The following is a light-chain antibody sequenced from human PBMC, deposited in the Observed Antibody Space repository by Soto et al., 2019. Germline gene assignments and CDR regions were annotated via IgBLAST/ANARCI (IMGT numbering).Light chain of an antibody. CDR2: GAS. CDR1: QSVSSNY. CDR3: QQYNNWPPIT. Sequence: EIVLTQSPGTLSLSPGERATLSCRASQSVSSNYLAWYQQKPGQAPRLLIYGASSRATGIPDRFSGSGSGTDFTLTISCLQSEDFAVYYCQQYNNWPPITFGQGTRLEIK. V-gene: IGKV3-20*01. J-gene: IGKJ5*01.